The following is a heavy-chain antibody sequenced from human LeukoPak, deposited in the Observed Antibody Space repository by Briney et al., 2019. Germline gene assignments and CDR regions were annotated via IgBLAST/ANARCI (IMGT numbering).Heavy chain of an antibody. CDR2: IKQDGSEK. D-gene: IGHD6-13*01. V-gene: IGHV3-7*01. CDR3: AREWQGGIAAAGTRIEGDY. Sequence: PGGSLRLSCAVSGFSVSGYWMTWVRQAPGKGLEWVANIKQDGSEKNYVDSVKGRFTISRDNAENSLFLQINNLRVEDKAVYYCAREWQGGIAAAGTRIEGDYWGQGTLVAVSS. J-gene: IGHJ4*02. CDR1: GFSVSGYW.